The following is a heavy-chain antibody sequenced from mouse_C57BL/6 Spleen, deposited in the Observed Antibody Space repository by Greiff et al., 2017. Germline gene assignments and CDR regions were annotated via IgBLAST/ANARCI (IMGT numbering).Heavy chain of an antibody. CDR2: ISSGGSYT. V-gene: IGHV5-6*02. CDR3: ARPYDYYLDY. J-gene: IGHJ2*01. Sequence: DVMLVESGGDLVKPGGSLKLSCAASGFTFSSYGMSWVRQTPDKRLEWVATISSGGSYTYYPDSVKGRFTISRDNAKNTLYLQMSSLKSEDTAMYYCARPYDYYLDYWGKGTTLTVSS. D-gene: IGHD2-4*01. CDR1: GFTFSSYG.